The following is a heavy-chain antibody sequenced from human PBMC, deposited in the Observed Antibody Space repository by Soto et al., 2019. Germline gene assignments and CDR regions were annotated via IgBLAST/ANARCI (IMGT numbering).Heavy chain of an antibody. V-gene: IGHV3-30*02. D-gene: IGHD5-18*01. J-gene: IGHJ4*02. CDR1: GITFSDYG. Sequence: PGGSLRLSCAASGITFSDYGMHWVRQAPGKGLEWVAGVWKDGSNRYYVDSVKGRFTISRDNSKNTLYLQMNSLRDEDTAVYYCAKVSRGSNFGYYNFWGQGTMVTVSS. CDR3: AKVSRGSNFGYYNF. CDR2: VWKDGSNR.